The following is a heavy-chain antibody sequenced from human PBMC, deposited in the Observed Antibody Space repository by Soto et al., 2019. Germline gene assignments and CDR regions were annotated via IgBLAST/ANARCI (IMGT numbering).Heavy chain of an antibody. V-gene: IGHV4-31*01. J-gene: IGHJ6*02. CDR1: GGSISSGGYY. Sequence: QVQLQESGPGLVKPSQTLSLTCTVSGGSISSGGYYWSWIRQHPGKGLEWIGYIYYSGSTYYNPSHKTPVTISVDTSKNQFSLKLSSRTAADTAVYYCARTKVATTLYYYYGMDDWGQGTTVTVSS. D-gene: IGHD5-12*01. CDR3: ARTKVATTLYYYYGMDD. CDR2: IYYSGST.